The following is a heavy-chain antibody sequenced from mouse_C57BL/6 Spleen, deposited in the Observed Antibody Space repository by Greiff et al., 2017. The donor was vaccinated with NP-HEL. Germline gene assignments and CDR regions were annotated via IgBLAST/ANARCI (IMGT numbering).Heavy chain of an antibody. CDR2: ISGGGGNT. CDR1: GFTFSSYT. J-gene: IGHJ4*01. Sequence: EVMLVESGGGLVKPGGSLKLSCAASGFTFSSYTMSWVRQTPEKRLEWVATISGGGGNTYYPDSVKGRFTISRDNAKNTLYLQMSSLRSEDTALYYCARQNDYDGAMDYWGQGTSVTVSS. V-gene: IGHV5-9*01. CDR3: ARQNDYDGAMDY. D-gene: IGHD2-4*01.